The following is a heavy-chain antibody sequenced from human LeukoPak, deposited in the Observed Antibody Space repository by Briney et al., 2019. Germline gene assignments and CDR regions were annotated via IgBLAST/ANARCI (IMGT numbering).Heavy chain of an antibody. CDR1: GYTFTSYY. Sequence: ASVKVSCKASGYTFTSYYTHWVRQAPGQGPEWMGIIYPSSGGATYAQRFRGRVTLTRDTSTSTVYMELSSLRSEDTAVYYCARAAAAYSMDVWGQGTTVTVSS. CDR2: IYPSSGGA. CDR3: ARAAAAYSMDV. J-gene: IGHJ6*02. V-gene: IGHV1-46*01. D-gene: IGHD6-13*01.